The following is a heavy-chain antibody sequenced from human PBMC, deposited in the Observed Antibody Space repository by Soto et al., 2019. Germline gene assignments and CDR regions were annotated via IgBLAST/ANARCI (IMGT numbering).Heavy chain of an antibody. V-gene: IGHV1-69*12. CDR3: ASRITRGYSYGPERFDY. CDR2: IIPIFGTA. J-gene: IGHJ4*02. Sequence: QVQLVQSGAEVKKPGSSVKVSCKASGGTFSSYAISWVRQAPGQGLEWMGGIIPIFGTANYAQKFQGRVTITADESTSTAYMELSSLRSEDTAVYSCASRITRGYSYGPERFDYWGQGTLVTVSS. CDR1: GGTFSSYA. D-gene: IGHD5-18*01.